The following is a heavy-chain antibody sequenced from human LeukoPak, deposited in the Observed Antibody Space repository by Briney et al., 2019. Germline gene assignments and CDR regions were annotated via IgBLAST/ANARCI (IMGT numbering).Heavy chain of an antibody. CDR2: ISAYNGNT. J-gene: IGHJ4*02. CDR3: ARDKGDYYDSSGYIRFDY. D-gene: IGHD3-22*01. CDR1: GYTFTSYG. Sequence: ASVKVSCKASGYTFTSYGISWVRQAPGQGLEWMGWISAYNGNTNYAQKLQGRVTMTTDTSTSTAYMELRSLRSDDTAVYYCARDKGDYYDSSGYIRFDYWGQGTLVTVSS. V-gene: IGHV1-18*01.